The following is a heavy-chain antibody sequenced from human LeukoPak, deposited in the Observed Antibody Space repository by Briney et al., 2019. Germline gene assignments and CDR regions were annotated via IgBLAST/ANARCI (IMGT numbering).Heavy chain of an antibody. CDR1: GYTFTSYD. CDR3: ARGEMEMGGLFVVVPAYYYMDV. D-gene: IGHD2-2*01. CDR2: MNPNSGNT. V-gene: IGHV1-8*01. Sequence: SVKVSCKASGYTFTSYDINWVRQATGQGLEWMGWMNPNSGNTGYSQKFQGRVTMTRNTSISTAYMELSSLRSEDTAVYYCARGEMEMGGLFVVVPAYYYMDVWGKGTTVTISS. J-gene: IGHJ6*03.